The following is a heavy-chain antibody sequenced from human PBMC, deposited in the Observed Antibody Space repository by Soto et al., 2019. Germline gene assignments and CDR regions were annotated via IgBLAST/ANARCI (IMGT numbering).Heavy chain of an antibody. Sequence: GGSLRLSCAASRFTISGHAMHWVRQAPGKGLEWLAVISYDGSTIYYADSVKGRFTISRDNAKNLLYLQMNSLRDEDTAVYYCARDSPYSSSWYDLNWFDPWGQGTLVTVSS. D-gene: IGHD6-13*01. CDR3: ARDSPYSSSWYDLNWFDP. CDR2: ISYDGSTI. CDR1: RFTISGHA. V-gene: IGHV3-30*04. J-gene: IGHJ5*02.